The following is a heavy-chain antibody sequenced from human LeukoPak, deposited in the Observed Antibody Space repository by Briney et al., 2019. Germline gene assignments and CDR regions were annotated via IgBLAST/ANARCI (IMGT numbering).Heavy chain of an antibody. CDR1: GGSISSSSYY. V-gene: IGHV4-39*07. CDR3: ARGGGWYGDY. Sequence: SETLSLTCTVSGGSISSSSYYWGWIRQPPGKGLEWIGSIYYSGSTYYNPSLKSRVTISVDTSKNQFSLKLSSVTAADTAVYYCARGGGWYGDYWGQGTLVTVSS. CDR2: IYYSGST. D-gene: IGHD6-19*01. J-gene: IGHJ4*02.